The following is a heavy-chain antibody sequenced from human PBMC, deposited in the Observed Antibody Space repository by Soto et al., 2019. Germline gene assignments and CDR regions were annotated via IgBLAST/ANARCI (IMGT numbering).Heavy chain of an antibody. Sequence: EVQLLESGGGLVQPGGSLRLSCAASGFTFSSYAMSWVRQAPGKGLEWVSAISGSGGSTYYADSVKGRFTISRDNSKNTLYLQMNSLRAEDKAVYYCAKDLPGRLTVTTIGGHYYYYMDVWGKGTTVTVSS. CDR2: ISGSGGST. CDR3: AKDLPGRLTVTTIGGHYYYYMDV. CDR1: GFTFSSYA. J-gene: IGHJ6*03. V-gene: IGHV3-23*01. D-gene: IGHD4-4*01.